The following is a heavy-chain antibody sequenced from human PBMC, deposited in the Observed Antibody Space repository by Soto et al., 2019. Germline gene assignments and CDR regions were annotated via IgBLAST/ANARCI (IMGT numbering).Heavy chain of an antibody. J-gene: IGHJ3*02. V-gene: IGHV3-53*01. Sequence: QTGGSLRLSCAASEFTVSSNYMTWVRQAPGKGLESVSVIYGGSSTHYTDSVKGRFTISRDNSKNTLYLQMNSLRAEDTAVYYCARGLSMAGAFDIWGQGTMVTVSS. CDR2: IYGGSST. CDR1: EFTVSSNY. CDR3: ARGLSMAGAFDI. D-gene: IGHD6-19*01.